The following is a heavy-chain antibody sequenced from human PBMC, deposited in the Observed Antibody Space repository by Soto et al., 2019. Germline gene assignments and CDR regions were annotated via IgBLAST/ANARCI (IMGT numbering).Heavy chain of an antibody. CDR2: IIPILGIA. D-gene: IGHD6-13*01. CDR1: GGTFSSYA. V-gene: IGHV1-69*04. CDR3: ARGGIAAEAFDI. Sequence: ASVKVSCKASGGTFSSYAISWVRQAPGQGLEWMGRIIPILGIANYAQKFQGRVTITADKSTSTAYMELSSLRSEDTAVYYCARGGIAAEAFDIWGQGTMVTVSS. J-gene: IGHJ3*02.